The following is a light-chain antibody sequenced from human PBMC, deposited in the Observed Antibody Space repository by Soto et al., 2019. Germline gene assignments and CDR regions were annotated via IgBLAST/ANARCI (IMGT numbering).Light chain of an antibody. CDR2: GAS. Sequence: EIVMTQSPATLSVSPGERATLSCRASQSVSSNLAWYQQKPGQAPRLLIYGASTRATGIPARFSGSGSGTEFALTISSLQSEDFAVYYCQQYNNWPPVTFGQGTKVEIK. CDR1: QSVSSN. V-gene: IGKV3-15*01. CDR3: QQYNNWPPVT. J-gene: IGKJ1*01.